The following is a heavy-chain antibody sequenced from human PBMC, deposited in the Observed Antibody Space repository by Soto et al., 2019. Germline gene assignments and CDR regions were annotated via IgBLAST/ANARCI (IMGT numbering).Heavy chain of an antibody. D-gene: IGHD2-15*01. CDR3: ARGRRGLVVVAAN. CDR2: MNPNSGNT. CDR1: GYTFTSYD. J-gene: IGHJ1*01. V-gene: IGHV1-8*01. Sequence: QVQLVQSGAEVKKPGASVKVSCKASGYTFTSYDINWVRQATGLGLEWMGWMNPNSGNTGYAQKFPGGGAMTRNTSISAAYMELISVRAEDAAVYYCARGRRGLVVVAANWGQGTLVTVSS.